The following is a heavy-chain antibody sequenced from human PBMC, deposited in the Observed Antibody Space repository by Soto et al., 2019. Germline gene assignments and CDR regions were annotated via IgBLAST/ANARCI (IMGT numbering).Heavy chain of an antibody. CDR2: TYYRSKWFH. Sequence: SQTLSLTCAISGDSVSDNIAGWNWLRQSPSRGLEWLGRTYYRSKWFHDYAVSVNSRITINADTSKNLFSLQLRSVTPEDTAVYYCARGLAVGNTLGDLDSWGQATLVTVSS. J-gene: IGHJ4*02. CDR1: GDSVSDNIAG. D-gene: IGHD3-16*01. V-gene: IGHV6-1*01. CDR3: ARGLAVGNTLGDLDS.